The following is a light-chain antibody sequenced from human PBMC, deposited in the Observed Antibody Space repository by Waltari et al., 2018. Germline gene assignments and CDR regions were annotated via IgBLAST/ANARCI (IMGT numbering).Light chain of an antibody. Sequence: QSALTQPAPAPGSPGQSLTISCTGTSSDVGGYNYVSWYQQHPGNAPKLMICEVSNRPPGASTRFSGAATRNTASLAISGRRAEGEDYYSSSTYTSGGAPGVFGGGPKLSVL. V-gene: IGLV2-14*01. CDR1: SSDVGGYNY. CDR2: EVS. CDR3: STYTSGGAPGV. J-gene: IGLJ3*02.